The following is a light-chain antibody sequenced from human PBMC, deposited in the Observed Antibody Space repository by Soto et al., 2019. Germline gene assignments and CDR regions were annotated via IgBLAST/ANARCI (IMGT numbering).Light chain of an antibody. CDR2: DVS. CDR3: ISYTSSSTLV. J-gene: IGLJ1*01. Sequence: QSALTQPASVSGSPGQSITISCTGTSSDVGGYNYVSWYQQHPGKAPKLMIYDVSNRPSGVSNRFSGSKSGNTASLTISGLQAENEAAYYCISYTSSSTLVFGTGTKLIVL. V-gene: IGLV2-14*01. CDR1: SSDVGGYNY.